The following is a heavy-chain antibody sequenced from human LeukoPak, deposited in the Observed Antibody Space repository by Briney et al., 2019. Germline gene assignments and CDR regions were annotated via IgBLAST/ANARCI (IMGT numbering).Heavy chain of an antibody. CDR1: GYTFTSYD. Sequence: ASVKVSCKASGYTFTSYDINWVRQAPGQGLEWMGWINPSSGGTNYAQKFQGRVTMTRDTSISTAYMELSSLRSDDTAVYYCARGTSSGYSAGDYWGQGTLVTVSS. J-gene: IGHJ4*02. CDR2: INPSSGGT. D-gene: IGHD3-22*01. V-gene: IGHV1-2*02. CDR3: ARGTSSGYSAGDY.